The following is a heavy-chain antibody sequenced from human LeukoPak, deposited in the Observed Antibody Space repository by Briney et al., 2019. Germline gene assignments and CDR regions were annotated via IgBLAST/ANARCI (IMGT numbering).Heavy chain of an antibody. Sequence: KGLEWIGYVYYTGSTYYNPSLKSRVTISPDTSKNQFSLKVSSVTAADTAVYYCARISAGRYGMDVWGQGTTVTVSS. V-gene: IGHV4-31*02. CDR2: VYYTGST. D-gene: IGHD6-6*01. J-gene: IGHJ6*02. CDR3: ARISAGRYGMDV.